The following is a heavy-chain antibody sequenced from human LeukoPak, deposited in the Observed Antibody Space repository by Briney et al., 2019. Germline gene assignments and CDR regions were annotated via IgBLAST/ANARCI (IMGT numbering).Heavy chain of an antibody. J-gene: IGHJ4*02. CDR2: IDPNSGGT. CDR1: GYTFTGYY. D-gene: IGHD6-19*01. V-gene: IGHV1-2*02. Sequence: PRASVKVSCKASGYTFTGYYMHWVRQAPGQGLEWMGWIDPNSGGTYFAQKFQGRVTMTRDTSISTAYMQLGRLRSDDTAVYYCARDKNGSSGWYSFFDYWGQGTLVTVSS. CDR3: ARDKNGSSGWYSFFDY.